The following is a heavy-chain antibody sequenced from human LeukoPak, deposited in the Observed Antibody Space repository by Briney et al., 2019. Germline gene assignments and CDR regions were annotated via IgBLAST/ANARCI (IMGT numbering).Heavy chain of an antibody. CDR2: INWNSGVT. CDR1: GFTFDDYG. D-gene: IGHD2-21*02. CDR3: ARGDGPTVTADYFQN. V-gene: IGHV3-20*04. J-gene: IGHJ1*01. Sequence: GGSLRLSCAASGFTFDDYGMSWVRQVPGKGLEWVSGINWNSGVTVYADPVKGRFNISRDNAKNSLFLEMNSLRDEDTAFYYCARGDGPTVTADYFQNWGQGTLVTV.